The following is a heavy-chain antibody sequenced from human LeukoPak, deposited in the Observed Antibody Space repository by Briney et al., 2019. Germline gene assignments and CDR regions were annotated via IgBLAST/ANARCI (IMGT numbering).Heavy chain of an antibody. V-gene: IGHV3-33*01. CDR1: GFSFRSYG. J-gene: IGHJ3*02. CDR3: ASPTSGQSFDI. D-gene: IGHD6-19*01. CDR2: IWYDGSNK. Sequence: PGGSLRLSCAASGFSFRSYGMHWVRQAPGKGLEWVAVIWYDGSNKYYADSVKGRFTISRDNSKNTLYLQMNSLRAEDTAVYYCASPTSGQSFDIWGQGTMVTVSS.